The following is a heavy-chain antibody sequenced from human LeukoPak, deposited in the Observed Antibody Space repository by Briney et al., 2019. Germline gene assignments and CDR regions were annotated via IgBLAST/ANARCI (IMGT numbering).Heavy chain of an antibody. D-gene: IGHD3-3*01. Sequence: SETLSLTCTVSGGSISSSSYYWGWIRQPPGKGLEWIGSIYYSGSTYYNPSLKSRVTISVDTSKNQFSLKLSSVTAADTAAYYCAREGGIFGVLYYWGQGTLVTVSS. V-gene: IGHV4-39*02. CDR3: AREGGIFGVLYY. CDR2: IYYSGST. CDR1: GGSISSSSYY. J-gene: IGHJ4*02.